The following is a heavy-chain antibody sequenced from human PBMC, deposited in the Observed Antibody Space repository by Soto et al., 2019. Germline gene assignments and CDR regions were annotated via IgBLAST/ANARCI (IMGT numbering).Heavy chain of an antibody. CDR2: IYYSGST. D-gene: IGHD3-16*02. CDR3: AKYYDYVWGSYRHTD. J-gene: IGHJ4*02. CDR1: GGSVSSGSYY. Sequence: QVQLQESGPGLVKPSETLSLTCTVSGGSVSSGSYYWSWIRQPPGKGLEWNGYIYYSGSTNYNPSLKSRVTISVDTSKNQFSLKLSSVTAADTAVYYCAKYYDYVWGSYRHTDWGQGTLVTVSS. V-gene: IGHV4-61*01.